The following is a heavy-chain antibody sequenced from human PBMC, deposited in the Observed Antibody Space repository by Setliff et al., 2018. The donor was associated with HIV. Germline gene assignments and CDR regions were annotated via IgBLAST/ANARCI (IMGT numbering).Heavy chain of an antibody. D-gene: IGHD2-15*01. Sequence: GASVKVSCKASGHTFTGYYINWVRRAPGQGLEWMGRINPNSGDTNYTQSFQGRVTMTRDRSINTAYLELSSLKSDDTAVYYCARDKDGFDIWGQGTMVTVSS. CDR1: GHTFTGYY. J-gene: IGHJ3*02. V-gene: IGHV1-2*06. CDR2: INPNSGDT. CDR3: ARDKDGFDI.